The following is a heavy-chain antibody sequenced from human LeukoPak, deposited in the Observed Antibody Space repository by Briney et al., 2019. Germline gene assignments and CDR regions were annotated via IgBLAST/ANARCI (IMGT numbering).Heavy chain of an antibody. CDR3: ARGWGFFDY. V-gene: IGHV4-59*01. D-gene: IGHD7-27*01. CDR1: GGSISSYY. Sequence: PSETLSLTCTVSGGSISSYYWSGIRQPPGKGLEWIAYIYYSGSTNYNPSLNSRVTISVDTSKNQFSLKLSSVTAADTAVYYCARGWGFFDYWGQGTLVTVSS. J-gene: IGHJ4*02. CDR2: IYYSGST.